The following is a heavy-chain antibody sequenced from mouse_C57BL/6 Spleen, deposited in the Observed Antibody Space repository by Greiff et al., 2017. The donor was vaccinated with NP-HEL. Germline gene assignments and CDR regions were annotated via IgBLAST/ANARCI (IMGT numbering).Heavy chain of an antibody. D-gene: IGHD2-5*01. CDR3: ARPYYSNDYAMDY. V-gene: IGHV1-69*01. CDR1: GYTFTSYW. CDR2: IDPSDSYT. J-gene: IGHJ4*01. Sequence: QVQLQQPGAELVMPGASVKLSCKASGYTFTSYWMHWVKQRPGQGLEWIGEIDPSDSYTNYNQKFKGKSTLTVDKSSSTAYKQLSSLTSEDSAVYYCARPYYSNDYAMDYWGQGTSVTVSS.